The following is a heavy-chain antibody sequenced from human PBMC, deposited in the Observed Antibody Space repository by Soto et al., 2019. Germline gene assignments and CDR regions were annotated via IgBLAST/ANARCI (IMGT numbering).Heavy chain of an antibody. CDR1: GFTFSSYA. Sequence: GGSLRLSCAASGFTFSSYAMSWVRQAPGKGLEWVSAISGSGGSTYYADSVKGRFTISRDNSKNTLYLQMNSLRAEDTAVYYCAKDGEQLWLPKNGMDVWGQGTTVTVSS. CDR2: ISGSGGST. CDR3: AKDGEQLWLPKNGMDV. V-gene: IGHV3-23*01. J-gene: IGHJ6*02. D-gene: IGHD5-18*01.